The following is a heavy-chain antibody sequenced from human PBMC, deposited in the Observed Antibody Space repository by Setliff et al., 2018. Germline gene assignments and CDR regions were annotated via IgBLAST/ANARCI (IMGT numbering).Heavy chain of an antibody. D-gene: IGHD2-2*01. V-gene: IGHV1-18*01. CDR3: ARVLFHCSSTSCYLDAFDI. J-gene: IGHJ3*02. CDR2: ISAYNGNT. CDR1: GYTFISYG. Sequence: ASVEVSCKASGYTFISYGISWVRQAPGQGLEWMGWISAYNGNTNYAQKLQGRVTMTTDTSTSTAYMELRSLRSDDTAVYYCARVLFHCSSTSCYLDAFDIWGQGTMVTVS.